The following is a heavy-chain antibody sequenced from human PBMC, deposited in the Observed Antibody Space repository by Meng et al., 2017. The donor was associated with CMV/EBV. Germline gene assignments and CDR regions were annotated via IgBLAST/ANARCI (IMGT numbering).Heavy chain of an antibody. CDR1: GGTFSSYT. CDR3: AREGFDP. CDR2: INPNSGGT. J-gene: IGHJ5*02. V-gene: IGHV1-2*02. Sequence: SVKVSCKASGGTFSSYTISWVRQAPGQGLEWMGRINPNSGGTNYAQKFQGRVTMTRDTSISTAYMELSRLRSDDTAVYYCAREGFDPWGQGTLVTVSS.